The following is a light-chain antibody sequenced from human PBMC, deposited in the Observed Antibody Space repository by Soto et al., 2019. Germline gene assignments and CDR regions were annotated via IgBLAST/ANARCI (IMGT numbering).Light chain of an antibody. J-gene: IGKJ4*01. CDR1: QSVSRNS. V-gene: IGKV3-20*01. CDR2: GAS. Sequence: EIVLTQSPGTLSLSVGESATLSCRASQSVSRNSLTWYQQRPGQAPTLLISGASSRATGIPDRFSGSGSGTDFTLTISRLEPENFAVYFCQQYGSSPPTCGGGTKVDIK. CDR3: QQYGSSPPT.